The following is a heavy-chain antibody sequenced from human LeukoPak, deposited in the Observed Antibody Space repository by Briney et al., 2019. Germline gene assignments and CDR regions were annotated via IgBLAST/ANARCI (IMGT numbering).Heavy chain of an antibody. V-gene: IGHV4-4*07. J-gene: IGHJ4*02. D-gene: IGHD6-13*01. CDR2: IYTSGST. CDR3: ARDVVAAPGTWDY. CDR1: GDSISNFY. Sequence: HPSETLSLTCTVSGDSISNFYWSWIRQPAGKGLEWIGRIYTSGSTNYNPSLKSRVTMSVDTSKNQFSLKLSSVTAADTAVYYCARDVVAAPGTWDYWGQGTLVTVSS.